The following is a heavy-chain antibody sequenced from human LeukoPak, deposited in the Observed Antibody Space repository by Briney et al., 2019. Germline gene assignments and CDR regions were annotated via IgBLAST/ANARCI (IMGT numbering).Heavy chain of an antibody. V-gene: IGHV1-8*03. D-gene: IGHD6-6*01. J-gene: IGHJ3*02. CDR1: GYTFTSYD. CDR2: VNPISGNT. CDR3: ARVIAARPEGDAFDI. Sequence: ASVKVSCKASGYTFTSYDINWVRQAPGQGLEWMGWVNPISGNTGYAQKFQGRLTITRNTSISTAYMDLSSLRSEDTAVYYCARVIAARPEGDAFDIWGQGTMVTVSS.